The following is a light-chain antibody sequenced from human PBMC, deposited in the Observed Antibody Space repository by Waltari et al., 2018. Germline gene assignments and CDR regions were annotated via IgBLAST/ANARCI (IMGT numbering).Light chain of an antibody. CDR3: CSYSGSSTSVV. Sequence: QSALTQPAPVSGSPGQSITIPCTGTNSNVGGFNYVSWYQQHPGKAPNLIIYDVTQRPSGVSYRFSGSKSGNMASLTISGLQADDEADYHCCSYSGSSTSVVLGGGTKLTVL. V-gene: IGLV2-14*03. CDR1: NSNVGGFNY. CDR2: DVT. J-gene: IGLJ2*01.